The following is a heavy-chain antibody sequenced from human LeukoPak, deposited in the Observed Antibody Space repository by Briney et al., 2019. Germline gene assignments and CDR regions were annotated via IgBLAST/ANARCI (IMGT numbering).Heavy chain of an antibody. CDR3: ARHPSIAAAGRIGFDY. Sequence: GESLKISCKGSGYSITSYWIGWVRQVPGEGLEWMGIIYPGDSDTRYSPSFQGQVTMSADKSINTAYLRWCSLKATDTAMCYCARHPSIAAAGRIGFDYWGEGTLVTVSS. D-gene: IGHD6-13*01. CDR2: IYPGDSDT. CDR1: GYSITSYW. J-gene: IGHJ4*02. V-gene: IGHV5-51*01.